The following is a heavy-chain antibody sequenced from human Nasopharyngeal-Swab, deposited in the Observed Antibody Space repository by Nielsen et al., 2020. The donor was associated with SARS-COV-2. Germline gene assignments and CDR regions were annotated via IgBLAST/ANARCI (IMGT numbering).Heavy chain of an antibody. Sequence: SSVKVSCKASGGTFSSYAISWVRQAPGQGLEWMGGIIPILGIANYAQKFQGRVTITADKSTSTAYMELSSLRSEDTAVYYCARVGSPPGRPTGIAVAGTWDYWGQGTLVTVSS. CDR3: ARVGSPPGRPTGIAVAGTWDY. V-gene: IGHV1-69*10. CDR2: IIPILGIA. D-gene: IGHD6-19*01. J-gene: IGHJ4*02. CDR1: GGTFSSYA.